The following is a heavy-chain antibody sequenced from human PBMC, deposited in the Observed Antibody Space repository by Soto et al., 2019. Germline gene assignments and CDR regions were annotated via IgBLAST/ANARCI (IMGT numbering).Heavy chain of an antibody. J-gene: IGHJ4*02. Sequence: QVQLQESGPGLVTPSQTLSLTCTVSGGSISSGCYDWSWIRQHSGKGLEWMGYIYYSGSTNYNPSLKSRVTISADTSKTQFSLKLSSVTAEDTAVYYCAREPSIWGQGTLVTVSS. CDR1: GGSISSGCYD. CDR2: IYYSGST. CDR3: AREPSI. V-gene: IGHV4-31*03.